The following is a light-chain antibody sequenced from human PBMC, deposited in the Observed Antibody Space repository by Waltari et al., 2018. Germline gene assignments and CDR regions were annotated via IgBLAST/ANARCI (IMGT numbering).Light chain of an antibody. CDR2: DVS. V-gene: IGLV2-11*01. CDR1: NSDVGGYNY. CDR3: CSYAGRYTWV. J-gene: IGLJ3*02. Sequence: QSALTQPRSVSGSPGQSVTISCTGPNSDVGGYNYVPWYQQHADKAPKLMIYDVSNRPSGVPDRFSGSKSGNTASLTISGLQAEDEADYYCCSYAGRYTWVFGGGTKLTVL.